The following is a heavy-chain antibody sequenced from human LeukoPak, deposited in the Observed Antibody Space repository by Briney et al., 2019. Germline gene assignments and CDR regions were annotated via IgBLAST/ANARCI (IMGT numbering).Heavy chain of an antibody. CDR2: IGPSGST. J-gene: IGHJ4*02. CDR1: GFTLTTYA. Sequence: PGGSLRLSCAASGFTLTTYAMSWVRQAPGKGLAWVSAIGPSGSTFYADSVKGRFTISRDNSKDTVYLQMNSLRAEDTAVYYCAKALERYTSRHFDSWGQGTLVTVSS. V-gene: IGHV3-23*01. D-gene: IGHD6-13*01. CDR3: AKALERYTSRHFDS.